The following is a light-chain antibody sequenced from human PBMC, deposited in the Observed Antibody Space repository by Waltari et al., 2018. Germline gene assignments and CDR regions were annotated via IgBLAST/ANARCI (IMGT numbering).Light chain of an antibody. CDR1: QSVFYSPNNKNY. CDR3: QQYYLTPYT. CDR2: WAS. J-gene: IGKJ2*01. Sequence: DIVMTQSPDSLAVSLGERATINCKARQSVFYSPNNKNYLAWYQQKPGQPPKLPVYWASTRESGVPDRFSGSGSGTDFTLTISSLQAEDVAVYYCQQYYLTPYTFGQGTKLEIK. V-gene: IGKV4-1*01.